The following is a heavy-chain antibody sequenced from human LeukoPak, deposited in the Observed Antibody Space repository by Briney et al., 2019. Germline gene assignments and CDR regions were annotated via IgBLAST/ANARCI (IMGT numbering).Heavy chain of an antibody. V-gene: IGHV3-53*01. CDR1: GFTVSSNY. CDR3: ARESVNYDSSGYYYRVDAFDI. D-gene: IGHD3-22*01. Sequence: PGGSLRLSCAASGFTVSSNYMNWVPQAPGKGLEWVSVIYSGGSTYSADSVKGRFTISRDNSKNTLYLQISSLRAEDTAVYYCARESVNYDSSGYYYRVDAFDIWGQGTMVTVSS. J-gene: IGHJ3*02. CDR2: IYSGGST.